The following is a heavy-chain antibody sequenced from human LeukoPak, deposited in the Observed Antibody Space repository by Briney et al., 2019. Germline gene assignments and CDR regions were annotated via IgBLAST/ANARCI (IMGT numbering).Heavy chain of an antibody. CDR1: GGSVSSGSYY. CDR2: IYYSGST. J-gene: IGHJ5*02. V-gene: IGHV4-61*01. D-gene: IGHD4-17*01. CDR3: ARDSPTTVTTYGWLDP. Sequence: SETLSLTCTVSGGSVSSGSYYWSWIRQPPGKGLEWIGYIYYSGSTNYNPSLKSRVTISVDTSKNQFSLKLSSVTAADTAVYYCARDSPTTVTTYGWLDPWGQGTLVTVSS.